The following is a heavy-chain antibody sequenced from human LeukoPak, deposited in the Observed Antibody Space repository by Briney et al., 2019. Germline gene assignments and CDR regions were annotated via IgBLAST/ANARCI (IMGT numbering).Heavy chain of an antibody. CDR2: MNPNSGNT. CDR3: ARDLFPGIAATLGY. D-gene: IGHD6-13*01. Sequence: GASVKVSCKASGYTFTSYDINWVRQATGQGLEWMGWMNPNSGNTGYAQKFQGRVTMTRNTSISTAYMELRSLRSDDTAVYYCARDLFPGIAATLGYWGQGTLVTVSS. CDR1: GYTFTSYD. V-gene: IGHV1-8*01. J-gene: IGHJ4*02.